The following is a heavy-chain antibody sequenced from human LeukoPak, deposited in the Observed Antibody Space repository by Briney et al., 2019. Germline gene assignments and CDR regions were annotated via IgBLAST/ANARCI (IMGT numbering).Heavy chain of an antibody. J-gene: IGHJ3*02. Sequence: GGSLRLSCAASGFTFSSYSMNWVRQAPGKGVEWVSSISSSSSYIYYADSVKGRFTISRDNAKNSLYLQMNSLRAEDTAVYYCARPTSRSSSRAFDIWGQGTMVTVSS. CDR2: ISSSSSYI. CDR3: ARPTSRSSSRAFDI. CDR1: GFTFSSYS. V-gene: IGHV3-21*01.